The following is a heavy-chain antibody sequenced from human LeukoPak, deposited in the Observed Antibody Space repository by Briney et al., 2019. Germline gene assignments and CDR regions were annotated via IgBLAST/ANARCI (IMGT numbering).Heavy chain of an antibody. V-gene: IGHV4-34*01. D-gene: IGHD3-10*01. CDR2: INHSGST. J-gene: IGHJ4*02. CDR1: GGSFSGYY. CDR3: ARITMVRGVIIGRYFDY. Sequence: ASETLSLTCAVYGGSFSGYYWSWIRQPPGKGLEWIGEINHSGSTNYSPSLKSRVTISVDTSKNQFSLKLSSVTAADTAVYYCARITMVRGVIIGRYFDYWGQGTLVTVSS.